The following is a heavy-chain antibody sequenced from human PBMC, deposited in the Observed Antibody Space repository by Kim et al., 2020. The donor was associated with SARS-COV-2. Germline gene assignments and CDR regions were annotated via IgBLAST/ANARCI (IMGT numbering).Heavy chain of an antibody. J-gene: IGHJ4*02. V-gene: IGHV4-39*01. CDR2: YSGST. Sequence: YSGSTYSNPSLKRRVTISVDTSKNQFSLNLNSVTAADTAVYYCARHADYWGQGTLVTVSS. CDR3: ARHADY.